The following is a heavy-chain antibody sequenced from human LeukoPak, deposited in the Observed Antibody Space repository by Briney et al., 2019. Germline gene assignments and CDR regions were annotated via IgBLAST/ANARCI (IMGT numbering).Heavy chain of an antibody. CDR2: INHSGST. CDR3: ARDPQQTGTTVSLDY. J-gene: IGHJ4*02. V-gene: IGHV4-34*01. D-gene: IGHD1-7*01. Sequence: PSETLSLTCTVSGGSISGYYWSWIRQPPGKGLEWIGEINHSGSTNYNPSLKSRVTISVDTSKNQFSLKLSSVTAADTAVYYCARDPQQTGTTVSLDYWGQGTLVTVSS. CDR1: GGSISGYY.